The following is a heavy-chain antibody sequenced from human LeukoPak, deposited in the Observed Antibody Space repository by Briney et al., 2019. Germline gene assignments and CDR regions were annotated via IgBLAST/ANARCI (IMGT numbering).Heavy chain of an antibody. CDR2: ISSSGSTI. D-gene: IGHD5-12*01. CDR3: VKATKVGKGVATIYYFDY. Sequence: GGSLRLSCAASGFTFSTYEMNWVRQAPGKGLEWLSYISSSGSTIYYADSLKGRFTISRDNSKNTLYLQMSSLRAEDTAVYYCVKATKVGKGVATIYYFDYWGQGTLVTVSS. J-gene: IGHJ4*02. CDR1: GFTFSTYE. V-gene: IGHV3-48*03.